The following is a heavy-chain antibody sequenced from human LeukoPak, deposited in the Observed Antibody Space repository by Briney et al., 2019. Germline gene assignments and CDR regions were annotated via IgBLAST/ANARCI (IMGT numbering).Heavy chain of an antibody. CDR3: ARLLLWFGELSPFDY. CDR1: GFTFSSYE. J-gene: IGHJ4*02. D-gene: IGHD3-10*01. V-gene: IGHV3-21*01. CDR2: ISSSSSYI. Sequence: PGGSLRLSCAASGFTFSSYEMNWVRQAPGKGLEWVSSISSSSSYIYYADSVKGRFTISRDNAKNSLYLQMNSLRAEDTAVYYCARLLLWFGELSPFDYWGQGTLVTVSS.